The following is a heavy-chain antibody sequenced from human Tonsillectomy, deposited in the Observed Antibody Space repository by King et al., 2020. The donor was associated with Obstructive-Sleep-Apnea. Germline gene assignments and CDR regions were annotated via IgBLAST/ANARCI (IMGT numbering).Heavy chain of an antibody. CDR3: TRRGVATTGFDY. V-gene: IGHV3-73*01. CDR2: IRSKANSNAT. CDR1: GFTFSGSA. D-gene: IGHD3-10*01. Sequence: VQLVESGGGLVQPGGSLKLSCATSGFTFSGSAMHWVRQASGKGLEWGGRIRSKANSNATAYAASVKGRFTISRDDSKNTAYLQMNSLRTEDTAVYYCTRRGVATTGFDYWGQGTLVTVSS. J-gene: IGHJ4*02.